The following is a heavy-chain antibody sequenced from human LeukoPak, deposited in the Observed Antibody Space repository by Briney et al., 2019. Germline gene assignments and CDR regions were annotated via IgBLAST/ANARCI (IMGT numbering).Heavy chain of an antibody. D-gene: IGHD2-15*01. Sequence: GGSLRLSCAASGFTFSDFWMHWARQAPGKGLVWVSRINNDGSDIIYTDSVKGRFTISRDNAKNTPYLQMNSLRPEDTAVYYCVRDTPHRRLDPWGQGTLVTVSS. CDR2: INNDGSDI. CDR3: VRDTPHRRLDP. CDR1: GFTFSDFW. J-gene: IGHJ5*02. V-gene: IGHV3-74*01.